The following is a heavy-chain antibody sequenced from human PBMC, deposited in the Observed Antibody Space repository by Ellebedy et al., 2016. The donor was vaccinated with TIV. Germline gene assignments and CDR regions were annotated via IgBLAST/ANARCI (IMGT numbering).Heavy chain of an antibody. D-gene: IGHD2-21*01. CDR3: AKGYRVIQYWYFDL. CDR2: ISRSSTTI. Sequence: GESLKISCTASGFTFSSYSMNWVRQAPGKGLEWVSYISRSSTTIYYTDSVKGRFTISRDNAKNSLYLQMNSLRAEDTAVYYCAKGYRVIQYWYFDLWGRGTVVTVSS. J-gene: IGHJ2*01. CDR1: GFTFSSYS. V-gene: IGHV3-48*01.